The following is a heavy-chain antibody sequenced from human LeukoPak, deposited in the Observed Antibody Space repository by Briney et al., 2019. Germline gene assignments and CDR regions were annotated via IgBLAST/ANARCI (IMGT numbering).Heavy chain of an antibody. V-gene: IGHV3-30-3*01. D-gene: IGHD6-13*01. CDR1: GFTFSSYA. J-gene: IGHJ3*02. CDR3: ARVWYSSSSSAFDI. Sequence: GGSLRLSCAASGFTFSSYAMHRVRQAPGKGLEWVAVISYDGSNKYYADSVKGRFTISRDNSENTLYLQMNSLRAEDTAVYYCARVWYSSSSSAFDIWGQGTMVTVSS. CDR2: ISYDGSNK.